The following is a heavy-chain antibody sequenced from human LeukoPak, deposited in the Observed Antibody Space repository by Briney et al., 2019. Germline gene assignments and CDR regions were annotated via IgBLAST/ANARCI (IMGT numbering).Heavy chain of an antibody. V-gene: IGHV4-38-2*01. CDR3: ARSLVVIATNWFDP. CDR1: GYSISSGYY. CDR2: IYHSGST. D-gene: IGHD2-21*01. Sequence: SETLSLTXAVSGYSISSGYYWGWIRQPPGKGLEWIGSIYHSGSTYYNPSLKSRVTISVDTSKNQFCLKLSSVTAADTAVYYCARSLVVIATNWFDPWGQGTLVTVSS. J-gene: IGHJ5*02.